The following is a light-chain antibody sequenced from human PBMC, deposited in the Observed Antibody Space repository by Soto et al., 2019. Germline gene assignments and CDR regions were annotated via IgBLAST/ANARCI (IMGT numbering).Light chain of an antibody. J-gene: IGKJ3*01. CDR1: QNINRW. V-gene: IGKV1-5*01. CDR3: QQYAGY. CDR2: DAF. Sequence: DIQMTQSPSTLAASVGDRDTITCRASQNINRWWAWDQQKPGKAPKVLIYDAFNLESGVLSRFSGSGSGTEFTLTITSQQPVDFATFYWQQYAGYFGTGTKVD.